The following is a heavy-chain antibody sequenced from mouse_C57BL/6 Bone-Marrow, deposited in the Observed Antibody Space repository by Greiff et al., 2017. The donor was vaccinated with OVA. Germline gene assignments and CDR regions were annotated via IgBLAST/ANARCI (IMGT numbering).Heavy chain of an antibody. CDR3: ARKDMRVSLYAMDY. CDR1: GFSLTSYG. V-gene: IGHV2-2*01. J-gene: IGHJ4*01. Sequence: QVQLQQSGPGLVQPSQSLSISCTASGFSLTSYGVHWVRQSPGKGLEWLGVIWSGGSTDYNAAFISRLSISKDNTKTQVLFNRTRQQDDDTAIYYCARKDMRVSLYAMDYWGQGTSVTVSS. CDR2: IWSGGST. D-gene: IGHD2-3*01.